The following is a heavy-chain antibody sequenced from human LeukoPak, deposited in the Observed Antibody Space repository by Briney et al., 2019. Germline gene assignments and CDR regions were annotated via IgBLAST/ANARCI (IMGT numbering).Heavy chain of an antibody. CDR2: IFVSGTT. CDR1: GGSISSYY. J-gene: IGHJ4*02. CDR3: RGADRAGRFDY. V-gene: IGHV4-4*07. Sequence: SETLSLTCTVSGGSISSYYWSWIRRPAGKGLEWIGRIFVSGTTNYNPSLESRVTMSIDTSKNQFSLKLRSVTAADTAVYYCRGADRAGRFDYWGQGTLVTVSS.